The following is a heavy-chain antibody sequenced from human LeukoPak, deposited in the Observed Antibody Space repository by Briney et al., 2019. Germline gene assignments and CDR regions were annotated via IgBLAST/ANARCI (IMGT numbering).Heavy chain of an antibody. CDR1: GFIFSTYA. D-gene: IGHD6-13*01. CDR2: ISGSGGST. CDR3: ARVIRAAPGKGYFDY. J-gene: IGHJ4*02. V-gene: IGHV3-23*01. Sequence: GGSLRLSCATSGFIFSTYALSWVRQAPGKGLEWASSISGSGGSTYHADSVKGRFTISRDSPKNTLYLQMNSLRAEDTAIYYCARVIRAAPGKGYFDYWGQGTLVTVSS.